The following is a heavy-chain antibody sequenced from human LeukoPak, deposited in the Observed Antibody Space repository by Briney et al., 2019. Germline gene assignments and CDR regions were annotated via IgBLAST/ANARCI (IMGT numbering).Heavy chain of an antibody. D-gene: IGHD2-2*01. CDR1: GYNFNSYG. J-gene: IGHJ4*02. CDR3: ARGEAHYAGSADY. CDR2: ISAYNGNT. Sequence: ASVKVSCKASGYNFNSYGITWVRQAPGQGLELMAWISAYNGNTNYAQKFRGRVTMTTDTSTNTAYMELRGQTSDDTAVYYCARGEAHYAGSADYWGQGTQVTVSS. V-gene: IGHV1-18*01.